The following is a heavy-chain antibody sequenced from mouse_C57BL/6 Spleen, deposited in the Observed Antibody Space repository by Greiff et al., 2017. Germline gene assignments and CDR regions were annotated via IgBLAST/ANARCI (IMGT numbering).Heavy chain of an antibody. CDR3: AGYMYYFDY. CDR1: GYTFTSYW. J-gene: IGHJ2*01. V-gene: IGHV1-64*01. CDR2: VHPNSGST. D-gene: IGHD2-2*01. Sequence: QVQLQQSGAELVKPGASVKLSCKASGYTFTSYWMHWVKQRPGQGLEWIGMVHPNSGSTNYNEKFKSKATLTVDKSSSTAYMQLSSLTSEDSAVYCCAGYMYYFDYWGQGTTLTVSS.